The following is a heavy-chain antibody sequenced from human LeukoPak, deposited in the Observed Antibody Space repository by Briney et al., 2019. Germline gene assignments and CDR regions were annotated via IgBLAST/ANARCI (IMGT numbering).Heavy chain of an antibody. CDR3: ARVPSGSYPPYYYYYYLDV. CDR2: MNPNSCNT. V-gene: IGHV1-8*03. D-gene: IGHD1-26*01. CDR1: GYTVTSYA. J-gene: IGHJ6*03. Sequence: GASVKVSCKASGYTVTSYAMNWVRQATGQGLEWRGWMNPNSCNTGYAQKFQGRVTITRNTSISTAYMEPSRIRSWDTAVCYCARVPSGSYPPYYYYYYLDVWGKGTTVTVSS.